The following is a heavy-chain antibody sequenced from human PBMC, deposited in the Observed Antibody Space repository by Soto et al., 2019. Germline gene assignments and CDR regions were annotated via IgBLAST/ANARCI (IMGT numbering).Heavy chain of an antibody. Sequence: GGSLRLSCAASGFTFSSYSMNWVRQAPGKGLEWVSSISSSSSYIYYADSVKGRFTISRDNAKNSLYLQMNSLRAEDTAVYYCARADYSSLAYYYFDYWGQGTLVTVSS. V-gene: IGHV3-21*01. CDR3: ARADYSSLAYYYFDY. CDR2: ISSSSSYI. J-gene: IGHJ4*02. CDR1: GFTFSSYS. D-gene: IGHD6-6*01.